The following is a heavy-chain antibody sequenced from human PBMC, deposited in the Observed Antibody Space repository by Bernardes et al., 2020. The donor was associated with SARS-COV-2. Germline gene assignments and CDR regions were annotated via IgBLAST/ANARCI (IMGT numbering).Heavy chain of an antibody. Sequence: GGSLRLSCAASGFNFGTYSMHWVRQAPGKGLMWVSRVSGDGSSREYADSVRGRFSISRDNAKNTLYLQMNSLRVEDTAVYYCARFRHQVIRGVWLYYYGLDVWGQGTTVTVSS. V-gene: IGHV3-74*03. CDR2: VSGDGSSR. J-gene: IGHJ6*02. D-gene: IGHD3-22*01. CDR1: GFNFGTYS. CDR3: ARFRHQVIRGVWLYYYGLDV.